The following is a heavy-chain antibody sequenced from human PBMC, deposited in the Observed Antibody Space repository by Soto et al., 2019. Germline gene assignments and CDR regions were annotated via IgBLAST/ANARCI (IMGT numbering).Heavy chain of an antibody. V-gene: IGHV5-10-1*01. CDR1: GYSFTSYW. Sequence: GESLKISCKGSGYSFTSYWISWVRQMPGKGLEWMGRIDPSDSYTNYSPSFQGHVTISADKSISTAYLQWSSLKASDTAMYYCASLSYYSHFWAPTLHYYGMYVWGQGTTVTVSS. J-gene: IGHJ6*02. CDR2: IDPSDSYT. CDR3: ASLSYYSHFWAPTLHYYGMYV. D-gene: IGHD3-3*02.